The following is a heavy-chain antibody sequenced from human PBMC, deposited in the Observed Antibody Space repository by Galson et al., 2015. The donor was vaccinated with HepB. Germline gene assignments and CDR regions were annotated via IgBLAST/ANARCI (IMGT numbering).Heavy chain of an antibody. D-gene: IGHD5-12*01. CDR1: GGSIGRSY. Sequence: LSLTCTVSGGSIGRSYWNWVRQSPEKGLEWIGYISWSGITKYHPSLKSRVTMSVDTSSNQFSLKLTSVTAADTAVYYCARAHREYSLLPIFEYWGQGTLVAVSS. V-gene: IGHV4-59*01. J-gene: IGHJ4*02. CDR2: ISWSGIT. CDR3: ARAHREYSLLPIFEY.